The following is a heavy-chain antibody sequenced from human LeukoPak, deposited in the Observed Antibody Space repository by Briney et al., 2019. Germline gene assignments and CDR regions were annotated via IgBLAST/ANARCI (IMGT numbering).Heavy chain of an antibody. J-gene: IGHJ4*02. V-gene: IGHV4-61*02. CDR2: IHISGIT. Sequence: PSETLSLTCSVAIASFNNATDYWNWLLQPAGKGLEWIRRIHISGITNYNPSLQSPIIMSIETSKKQFSVQVTSVTAADTAVYYCARESDNGDRRGHGNFDSWGQGPQVTVSS. CDR3: ARESDNGDRRGHGNFDS. D-gene: IGHD4/OR15-4a*01. CDR1: IASFNNATDY.